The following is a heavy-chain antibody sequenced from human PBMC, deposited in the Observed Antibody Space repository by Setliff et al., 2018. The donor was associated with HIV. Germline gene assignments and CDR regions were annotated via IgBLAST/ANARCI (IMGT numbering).Heavy chain of an antibody. V-gene: IGHV3-20*04. J-gene: IGHJ2*01. CDR2: INWNGGNI. CDR3: ARAVSGSWSFDL. CDR1: GFAFEKFG. Sequence: GGSLRLSCGISGFAFEKFGMSWVRQSPGKALEWVSGINWNGGNINYADSVKGRFSVLRDNVKKIMSLQMSSLRVDDTAVYYCARAVSGSWSFDLWGRGTLVTVSS. D-gene: IGHD6-19*01.